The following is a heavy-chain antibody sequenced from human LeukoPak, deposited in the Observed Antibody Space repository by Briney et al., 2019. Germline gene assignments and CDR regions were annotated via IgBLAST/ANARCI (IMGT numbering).Heavy chain of an antibody. J-gene: IGHJ6*03. D-gene: IGHD2-2*01. CDR2: INPNSGGT. CDR3: ARGEVVPASRSEPSYYYYMDV. Sequence: ASVKVSCKASGYTFTGYYMHWVRQAPGQGLEWMGWINPNSGGTNYAQKFQGRVTMTRDTSISTAYMELSRLRSDDTAVYYCARGEVVPASRSEPSYYYYMDVWGKGTTVTVSS. V-gene: IGHV1-2*02. CDR1: GYTFTGYY.